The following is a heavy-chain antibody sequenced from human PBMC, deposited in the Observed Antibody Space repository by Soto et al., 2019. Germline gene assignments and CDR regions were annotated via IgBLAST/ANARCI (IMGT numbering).Heavy chain of an antibody. Sequence: SETLSLTCTVSGGSISNYYWTWIRQPPGKGLEWIGYIYYSGSTNYNPSLKSRVTISVDTSKNQFSLRLSSVTAADTAVYYCARHRGGGTSKDAFAFWGTGTMVTVS. CDR3: ARHRGGGTSKDAFAF. CDR1: GGSISNYY. CDR2: IYYSGST. V-gene: IGHV4-59*08. D-gene: IGHD3-16*01. J-gene: IGHJ3*01.